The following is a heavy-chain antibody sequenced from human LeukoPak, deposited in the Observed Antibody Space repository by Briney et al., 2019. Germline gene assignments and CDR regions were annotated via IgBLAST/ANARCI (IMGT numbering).Heavy chain of an antibody. CDR3: ARRYRRYYDSSGYYYDYYFDY. CDR1: GYTFTSYV. J-gene: IGHJ4*02. CDR2: ISAYNGNT. Sequence: ASVKVSCKASGYTFTSYVISWVRQAPGQGLEWMGWISAYNGNTNYAQKLQGRVTMTTDTSTSTAYMELRSLRSDDTAVYYCARRYRRYYDSSGYYYDYYFDYWGQGTLVTVSS. D-gene: IGHD3-22*01. V-gene: IGHV1-18*01.